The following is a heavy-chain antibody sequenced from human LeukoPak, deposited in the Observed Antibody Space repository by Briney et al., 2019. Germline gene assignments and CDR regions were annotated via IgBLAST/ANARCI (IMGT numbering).Heavy chain of an antibody. CDR3: AAGPAGNGHLSSY. CDR2: IDNAGSIT. V-gene: IGHV3-74*03. D-gene: IGHD1-1*01. Sequence: PGGSLRLSCAASGFTFSNYWIHWVRQAPGKGLVWVSRIDNAGSITTYADSVKGRFTISRDNAKNTLHLQMNSLRAEDTAVYYCAAGPAGNGHLSSYWGQGTRVTVSS. J-gene: IGHJ4*02. CDR1: GFTFSNYW.